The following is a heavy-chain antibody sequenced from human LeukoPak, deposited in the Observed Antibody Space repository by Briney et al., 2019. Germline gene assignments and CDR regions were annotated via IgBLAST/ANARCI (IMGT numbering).Heavy chain of an antibody. CDR3: ARGGTLEYFQH. V-gene: IGHV3-48*03. J-gene: IGHJ1*01. CDR1: GFTFSSYE. CDR2: ISSSGSTI. Sequence: GGSLRLSCAASGFTFSSYEMNWVRQAPGEWLEWVSYISSSGSTIYYADSVKGRFTISRDNAKNSLYLQMNSLRAEDTAVYYCARGGTLEYFQHRGQGTLVTVSS.